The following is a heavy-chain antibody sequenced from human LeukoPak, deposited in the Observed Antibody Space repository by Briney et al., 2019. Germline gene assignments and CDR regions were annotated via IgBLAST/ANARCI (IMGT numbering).Heavy chain of an antibody. D-gene: IGHD2-2*02. V-gene: IGHV3-33*01. CDR2: IWYDGSNK. CDR3: ARDSIVVPAAILDY. J-gene: IGHJ4*02. Sequence: HWVRXXXGXGLEWVXVIWYDGSNKYYADSVKGRFTISRDNSKNTLYLQMNSLRAEDTAVYYCARDSIVVPAAILDYWGQGTLVTVSS.